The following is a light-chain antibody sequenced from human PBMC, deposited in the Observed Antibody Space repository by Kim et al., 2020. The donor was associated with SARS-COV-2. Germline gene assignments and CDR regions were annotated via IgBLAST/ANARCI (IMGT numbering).Light chain of an antibody. CDR2: GAS. CDR1: QSVSSN. Sequence: EIVMTQSPATLSVSPGERATLSCRASQSVSSNLAWYQQKPGQPPRLLIYGASTRATGIPARFSGGGSGTDFTLTISSLQSEDFAVYYCQQYNNWPPYTFGQGTKLEIK. V-gene: IGKV3-15*01. CDR3: QQYNNWPPYT. J-gene: IGKJ2*01.